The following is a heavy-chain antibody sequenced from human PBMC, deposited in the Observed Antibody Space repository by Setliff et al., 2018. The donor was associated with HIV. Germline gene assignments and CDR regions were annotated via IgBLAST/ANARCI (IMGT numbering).Heavy chain of an antibody. CDR2: IDYSGNT. CDR1: GASISGHY. D-gene: IGHD4-17*01. Sequence: SETLSLTCTVSGASISGHYWNWIRQPPGEGLEWIGSIDYSGNTYYSPSLQSRVTISVDTSKNRFALKLTSVTAADTAVYYCARRFLTTVVTLGFHIWGQGTMVTVSS. CDR3: ARRFLTTVVTLGFHI. J-gene: IGHJ3*02. V-gene: IGHV4-39*01.